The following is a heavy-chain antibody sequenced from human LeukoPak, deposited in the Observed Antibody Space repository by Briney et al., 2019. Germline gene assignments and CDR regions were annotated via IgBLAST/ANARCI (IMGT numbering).Heavy chain of an antibody. CDR2: IKQYGSEK. CDR1: GLTFSNNW. V-gene: IGHV3-7*04. CDR3: ARGEDTAMITGGYKWFDP. Sequence: GGSLRLSCAASGLTFSNNWMNWVRQAPGKGLEWVANIKQYGSEKYYVDSVKGRFTISRDNAKNSLYLQMNSLRAEDTAVYYCARGEDTAMITGGYKWFDPWGQGTLVTVSS. J-gene: IGHJ5*02. D-gene: IGHD1-20*01.